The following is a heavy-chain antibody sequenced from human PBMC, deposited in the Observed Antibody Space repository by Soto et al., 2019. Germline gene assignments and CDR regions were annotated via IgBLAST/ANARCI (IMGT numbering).Heavy chain of an antibody. CDR1: GFSLSTSGVG. CDR3: ALSLYYYDSSYLDY. V-gene: IGHV2-5*01. Sequence: QITLKESGPTLVNPTQTLTLTCTFSGFSLSTSGVGVGWIRQPPGKALEWLALIYWNDDKRYSPSLKIRLTITKDTSKNQVVLTMTNMDPVDTATYYCALSLYYYDSSYLDYWGQGTLVTVSS. J-gene: IGHJ4*02. CDR2: IYWNDDK. D-gene: IGHD3-22*01.